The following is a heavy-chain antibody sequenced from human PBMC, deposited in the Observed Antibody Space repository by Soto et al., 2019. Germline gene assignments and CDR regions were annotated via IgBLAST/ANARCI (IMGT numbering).Heavy chain of an antibody. D-gene: IGHD1-26*01. CDR2: IYYSVST. V-gene: IGHV4-30-4*01. J-gene: IGHJ4*02. CDR1: GGSISSGDYY. CDR3: AREGGIVGATTVDY. Sequence: PSETLSFTCTVSGGSISSGDYYWSWIRQPPGKGLEWIGYIYYSVSTYYNPSLKSRVTISVDTSKNQFSLKLSSVTAADTAVYYCAREGGIVGATTVDYWGQGTLVTVSS.